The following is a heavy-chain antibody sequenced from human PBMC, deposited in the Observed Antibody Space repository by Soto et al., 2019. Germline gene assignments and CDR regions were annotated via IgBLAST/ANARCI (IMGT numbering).Heavy chain of an antibody. Sequence: PSETLSLTCTVSGGSISSYYWSWVRQPPGKGLEWFGYIYYSGSTNYNPSLKSRVTISVDTSKNQFSLKLSSVTTADTAVYYCARDKIEDYGSGSSYSYYYYGMDVWGQGTTVTVS. V-gene: IGHV4-59*01. D-gene: IGHD3-10*01. J-gene: IGHJ6*02. CDR1: GGSISSYY. CDR3: ARDKIEDYGSGSSYSYYYYGMDV. CDR2: IYYSGST.